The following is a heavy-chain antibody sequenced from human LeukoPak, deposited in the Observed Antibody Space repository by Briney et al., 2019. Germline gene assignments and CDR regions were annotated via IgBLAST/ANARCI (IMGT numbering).Heavy chain of an antibody. CDR2: ISYDGSNK. CDR3: ARVAINDYGDYFDY. CDR1: GFTFSSYA. J-gene: IGHJ4*02. V-gene: IGHV3-30*04. Sequence: GGSLRLSCAASGFTFSSYAMHWVRQAPGKGLEWVAVISYDGSNKYYADSVKGRFTISRDNSKNTLYLQMNSLRAEDTAVYYCARVAINDYGDYFDYWGQGTLVTVSS. D-gene: IGHD4-17*01.